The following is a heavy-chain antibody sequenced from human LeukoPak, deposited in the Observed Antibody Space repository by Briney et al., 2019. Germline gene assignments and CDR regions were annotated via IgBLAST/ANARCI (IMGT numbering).Heavy chain of an antibody. J-gene: IGHJ4*02. V-gene: IGHV1-2*02. CDR1: GYTFTGYY. CDR2: INPNSGGT. CDR3: ARELLLYQPFDY. D-gene: IGHD2-2*02. Sequence: EASVTVSCKASGYTFTGYYMHWVRQPPGQGLEWMGWINPNSGGTNYAQKFQGRVTMTRDTSISTAYVEVSRLRSDDTAVYYCARELLLYQPFDYWGQGTLVTVSS.